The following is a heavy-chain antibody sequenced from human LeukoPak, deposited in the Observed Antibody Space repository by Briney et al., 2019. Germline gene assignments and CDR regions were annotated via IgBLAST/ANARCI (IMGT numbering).Heavy chain of an antibody. V-gene: IGHV1-2*02. CDR1: GYTFTGYY. J-gene: IGHJ6*02. CDR3: ARGGYSSGWYVGVFGLGDYYYYGMDV. CDR2: INPNSGGT. Sequence: ASVKVSCKASGYTFTGYYMHWMRQAPGQGLEWMGGINPNSGGTNYAQKFAGRVPMTRDTYISTAYMELSRLRSDDTAVYYCARGGYSSGWYVGVFGLGDYYYYGMDVWGQGTPVTVSS. D-gene: IGHD6-19*01.